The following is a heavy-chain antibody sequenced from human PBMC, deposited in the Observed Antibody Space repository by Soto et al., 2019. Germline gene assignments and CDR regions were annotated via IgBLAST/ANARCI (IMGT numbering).Heavy chain of an antibody. CDR2: ISNGGGNT. CDR1: GFTFNNYA. J-gene: IGHJ4*02. V-gene: IGHV3-23*01. D-gene: IGHD5-12*01. Sequence: EVQLLESGGGLVHPGGSLRLSCAASGFTFNNYAMTWVRQAPGKGLEWVSTISNGGGNTYYADSVKGRFTISRDNSKKTLYLQLSSLRADDTAVYYCAKAATWPEFDYWGQGTLVTVSS. CDR3: AKAATWPEFDY.